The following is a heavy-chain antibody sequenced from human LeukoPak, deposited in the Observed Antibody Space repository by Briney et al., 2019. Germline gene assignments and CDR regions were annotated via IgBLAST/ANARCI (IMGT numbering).Heavy chain of an antibody. Sequence: QSSETLSLTCTVSGGSISSYYWSWIRQPPGKGLEWTGYIYYSGSTNYNPSLKSRVTISVDTSKNQFSLKLSSVTAAGTAVYYCARFSSGGSWGYAFDIWGQGTMVTVSS. V-gene: IGHV4-59*01. CDR1: GGSISSYY. J-gene: IGHJ3*02. CDR3: ARFSSGGSWGYAFDI. D-gene: IGHD2-15*01. CDR2: IYYSGST.